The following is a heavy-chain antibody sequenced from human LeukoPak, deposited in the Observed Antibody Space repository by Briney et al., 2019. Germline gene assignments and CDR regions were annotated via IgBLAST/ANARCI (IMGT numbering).Heavy chain of an antibody. V-gene: IGHV3-21*01. CDR1: GFTFSSYS. D-gene: IGHD6-6*01. CDR3: ARGIIAAQVDY. CDR2: ISSSSSYI. J-gene: IGHJ4*02. Sequence: GGSLRLSCAASGFTFSSYSMNWVRQAPGKGLEWVSSISSSSSYIYYADSVKGRFTISRDNAKNSLYLQMNSLRAVDTAVYYCARGIIAAQVDYWGQGTLVTVSS.